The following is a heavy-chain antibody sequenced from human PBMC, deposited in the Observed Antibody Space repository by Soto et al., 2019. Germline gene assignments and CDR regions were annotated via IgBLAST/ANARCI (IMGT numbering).Heavy chain of an antibody. Sequence: PGGSLRLSCAPSGFTFSSCAMSWVRQPPGKGLEWVSAISGSGGSTYYADSVKGRFTISRDNSKNTLYLQMNSLRAEDTAVYYCAKDAAQAQIVATIGSYYYYGMDVWGQGTTVTVSS. CDR2: ISGSGGST. V-gene: IGHV3-23*01. J-gene: IGHJ6*02. CDR1: GFTFSSCA. CDR3: AKDAAQAQIVATIGSYYYYGMDV. D-gene: IGHD5-12*01.